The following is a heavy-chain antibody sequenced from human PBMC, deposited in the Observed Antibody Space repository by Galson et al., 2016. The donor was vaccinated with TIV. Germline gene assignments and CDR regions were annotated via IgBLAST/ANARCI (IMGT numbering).Heavy chain of an antibody. Sequence: QSGAEVKKPGESLKISCKGSGYSFATNWIGWVRQMPGKGLEWMGIIYPGDSDTRYSPSFQAQVTISADKSISTAYLQWSSLKASDTAIYYCAMQIPAARPRISYFSYYKLGVWGPGPTVTVSS. CDR2: IYPGDSDT. J-gene: IGHJ6*02. CDR1: GYSFATNW. D-gene: IGHD6-6*01. CDR3: AMQIPAARPRISYFSYYKLGV. V-gene: IGHV5-51*01.